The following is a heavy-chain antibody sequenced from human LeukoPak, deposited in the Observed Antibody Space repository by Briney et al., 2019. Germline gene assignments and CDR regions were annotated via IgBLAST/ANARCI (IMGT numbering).Heavy chain of an antibody. J-gene: IGHJ4*02. CDR1: GFTFSSYA. V-gene: IGHV3-30*04. D-gene: IGHD5-24*01. CDR3: AMQKKGNGYNYFDY. Sequence: GGSLRLSCAASGFTFSSYAMHWVRQAPGKGLEWVAVISYDGSNKYYADSVKGRFTISRDNSKNTLYLQMNSLRAEDTAVYYCAMQKKGNGYNYFDYWGQGTLVTVSS. CDR2: ISYDGSNK.